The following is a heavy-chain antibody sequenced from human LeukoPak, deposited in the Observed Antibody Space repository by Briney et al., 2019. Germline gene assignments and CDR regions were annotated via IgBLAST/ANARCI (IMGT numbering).Heavy chain of an antibody. J-gene: IGHJ2*01. CDR3: ARDGAFTGPHWWFDL. D-gene: IGHD2-8*02. CDR1: GFTFSSHS. CDR2: ITPSGFTV. Sequence: GGSLRLSCAASGFTFSSHSMNRVRQAPGKGLEWLSYITPSGFTVYSDSVQGRFTISRDSAKNSVYLQMNSLTAEDTAMYYCARDGAFTGPHWWFDLWGRGTLVTVSS. V-gene: IGHV3-48*04.